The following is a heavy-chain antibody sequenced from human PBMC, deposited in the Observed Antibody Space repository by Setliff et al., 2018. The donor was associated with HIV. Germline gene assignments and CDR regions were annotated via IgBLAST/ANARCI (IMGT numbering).Heavy chain of an antibody. CDR1: GGSFSSGSYY. D-gene: IGHD3-22*01. CDR2: IYTSGST. V-gene: IGHV4-61*02. Sequence: PSETLSLTCTVSGGSFSSGSYYWSWIRQSAGKGLEWIGRIYTSGSTNYNPSLKSRVTISVDTSKNQFSLKLSSVTAADTTVYYCARHSGLGGYYSPFDYWGPGTLVTVSS. CDR3: ARHSGLGGYYSPFDY. J-gene: IGHJ4*02.